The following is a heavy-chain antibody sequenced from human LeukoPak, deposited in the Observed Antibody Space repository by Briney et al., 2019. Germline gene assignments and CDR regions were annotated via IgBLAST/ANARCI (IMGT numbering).Heavy chain of an antibody. D-gene: IGHD3-22*01. CDR2: ISGSGTNT. J-gene: IGHJ4*02. Sequence: GEALRLACAAPVFTLSSYVMTSVRQAPGKGLEWVSRISGSGTNTYYADSVKSRFTISRENSKNTLYLQMNSLRAEDTATYYCAKGTYGSRGHFDYWGKGTLVSVSS. CDR1: VFTLSSYV. V-gene: IGHV3-23*01. CDR3: AKGTYGSRGHFDY.